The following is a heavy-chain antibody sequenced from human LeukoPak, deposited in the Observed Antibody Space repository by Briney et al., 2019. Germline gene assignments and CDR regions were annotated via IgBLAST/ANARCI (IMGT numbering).Heavy chain of an antibody. Sequence: SETLSLTCTVSGGSISSYYWSWIRQPPGKGLEWIGYIYYSGSTNYNPSLKSRVTISVDTSKNQFSLKLSSVTAADTAVYYCARGPTLTQDIVVVVAATKGYYFDYWGQGTLVTVSS. CDR3: ARGPTLTQDIVVVVAATKGYYFDY. CDR2: IYYSGST. J-gene: IGHJ4*02. D-gene: IGHD2-15*01. CDR1: GGSISSYY. V-gene: IGHV4-59*12.